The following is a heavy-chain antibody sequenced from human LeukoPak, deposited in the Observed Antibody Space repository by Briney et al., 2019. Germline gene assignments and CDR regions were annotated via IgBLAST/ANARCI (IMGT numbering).Heavy chain of an antibody. J-gene: IGHJ4*02. V-gene: IGHV4-4*07. CDR2: IYTSGST. CDR3: ARDVVTTTADYFDY. Sequence: PPETLSLTCTVSGGSINIYYWSWIRQSAGKGLEWIGRIYTSGSTNYNPSLKSRVTMSVDTSKHQFSLKLSSVTAADTAVYYCARDVVTTTADYFDYWAQGTLVTVSS. CDR1: GGSINIYY. D-gene: IGHD2-2*01.